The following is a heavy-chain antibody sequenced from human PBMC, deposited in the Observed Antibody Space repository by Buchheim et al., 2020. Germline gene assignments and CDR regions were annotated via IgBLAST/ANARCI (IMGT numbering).Heavy chain of an antibody. D-gene: IGHD3-3*01. CDR1: GFTFSSYS. CDR2: ISGSGGST. CDR3: ASLGAITIFGVVAGGFDY. Sequence: EVQLVESGGGLVQSGGSLRLSCAASGFTFSSYSMNWVRQAPGKGLEWVSAISGSGGSTYYADSVKGRFTISRDNSKNTLYLQMNSLRAEDTAVYYCASLGAITIFGVVAGGFDYWGQGTL. V-gene: IGHV3-23*04. J-gene: IGHJ4*02.